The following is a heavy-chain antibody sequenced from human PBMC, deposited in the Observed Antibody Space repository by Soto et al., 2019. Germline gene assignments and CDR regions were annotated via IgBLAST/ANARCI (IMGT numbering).Heavy chain of an antibody. V-gene: IGHV4-39*01. CDR2: IYYGGST. CDR1: GGSITSSTDY. J-gene: IGHJ5*01. CDR3: ASQNCTGGDCYPRWFDP. D-gene: IGHD2-8*02. Sequence: SETLSLTCTVSGGSITSSTDYWGWIRQPPGKGLEWIGSIYYGGSTYYNPSLKSRVTISVDTSKNQFSLKLSSVTAADTAIYYCASQNCTGGDCYPRWFDPWGQGTLVTVSS.